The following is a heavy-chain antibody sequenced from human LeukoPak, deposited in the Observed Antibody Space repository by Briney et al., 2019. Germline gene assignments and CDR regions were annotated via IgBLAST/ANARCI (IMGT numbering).Heavy chain of an antibody. Sequence: GGSLRLSCAASGFTFSHYGIHWVRQAPGKGLEWVSAISGSGGSTYYADSVKGRFTISRDNSKNTLYLQMNSLRAEDTAVYYCAKVPPGIAVAGHFDYWGQGTLVTVSS. CDR2: ISGSGGST. CDR3: AKVPPGIAVAGHFDY. CDR1: GFTFSHYG. V-gene: IGHV3-23*01. D-gene: IGHD6-19*01. J-gene: IGHJ4*02.